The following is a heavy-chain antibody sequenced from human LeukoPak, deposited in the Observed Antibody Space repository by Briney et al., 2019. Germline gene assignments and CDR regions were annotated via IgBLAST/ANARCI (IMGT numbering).Heavy chain of an antibody. CDR2: IDSGGST. CDR3: ARVLEYYSDY. Sequence: QAGGSLRLSCAASGFTVSSNYMSWVRQAPGKGLEWVSVIDSGGSTYYADSVKGRFTISRDDSKNTLYLQMSSLRAEDTAVYYCARVLEYYSDYWGPGTLVTVSS. D-gene: IGHD3-10*01. J-gene: IGHJ4*02. CDR1: GFTVSSNY. V-gene: IGHV3-53*01.